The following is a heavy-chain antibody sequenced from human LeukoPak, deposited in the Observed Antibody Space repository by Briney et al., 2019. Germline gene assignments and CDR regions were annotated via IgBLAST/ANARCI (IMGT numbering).Heavy chain of an antibody. Sequence: GGSLRLSCAASGFSFSNHWMHWVSQVPGEGLVWVSRITSDGYTTNYADSVKGRFTISRDNAKNTLYLQMNSLRDEGTAVYYCVRGAVTGQQCDNWGQGTLVTVSS. CDR1: GFSFSNHW. CDR2: ITSDGYTT. D-gene: IGHD2-21*02. J-gene: IGHJ4*02. CDR3: VRGAVTGQQCDN. V-gene: IGHV3-74*01.